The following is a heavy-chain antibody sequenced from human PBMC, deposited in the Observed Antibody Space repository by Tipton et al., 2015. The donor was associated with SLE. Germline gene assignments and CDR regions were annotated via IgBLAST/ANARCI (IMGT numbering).Heavy chain of an antibody. CDR1: GGSISTYY. CDR3: VRESRWLVDY. CDR2: VYYGGST. D-gene: IGHD5-24*01. J-gene: IGHJ4*02. Sequence: TLSLTCSIFGGSISTYYWNWIRQPPGKGLEWIGYVYYGGSTNYNPSLKSRVTISVGTSNKQFSLKLNSVTAADTAVYYCVRESRWLVDYWGRGTLVTVSS. V-gene: IGHV4-59*01.